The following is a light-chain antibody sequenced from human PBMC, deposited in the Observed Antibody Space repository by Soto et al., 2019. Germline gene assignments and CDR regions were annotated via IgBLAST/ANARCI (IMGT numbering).Light chain of an antibody. Sequence: DIQMTQSPFSLSASVGDRVTVTCRASQSINTYLNWYQQQPGKAPKLLIYTASSLQSGVPSRFSGSGSGTDFTLTISSLQPEDFATYYCQQSYTTPRTFGQGTKVEIK. CDR2: TAS. J-gene: IGKJ1*01. V-gene: IGKV1-39*01. CDR1: QSINTY. CDR3: QQSYTTPRT.